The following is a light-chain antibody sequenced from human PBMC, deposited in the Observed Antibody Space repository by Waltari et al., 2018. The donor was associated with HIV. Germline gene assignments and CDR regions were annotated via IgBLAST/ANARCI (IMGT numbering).Light chain of an antibody. CDR3: QQYNNWPRT. CDR1: QSVSSN. V-gene: IGKV3-15*01. CDR2: GAF. J-gene: IGKJ2*01. Sequence: EIVMTQSPATLSVSPGERATLSCRARQSVSSNLAWYQQTPGQAPRLLISGAFTRATGIPARFSGSGSGTEFTLTISSLRSEDFVVYYCQQYNNWPRTFGQGTKLQIK.